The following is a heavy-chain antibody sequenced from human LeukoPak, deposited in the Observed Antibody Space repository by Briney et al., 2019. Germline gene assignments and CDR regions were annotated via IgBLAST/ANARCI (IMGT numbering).Heavy chain of an antibody. Sequence: QSSETLSLTCTVSGGSISSGSYYWGWIRQPPGKGLEWIGSIYYSGSTYYNPSLKSRVTISVDTSKNQFSLKLSSVTAADTAVYYCAESNGYSYGYFDYWGQGTLVTVSS. D-gene: IGHD5-18*01. J-gene: IGHJ4*02. V-gene: IGHV4-39*01. CDR2: IYYSGST. CDR1: GGSISSGSYY. CDR3: AESNGYSYGYFDY.